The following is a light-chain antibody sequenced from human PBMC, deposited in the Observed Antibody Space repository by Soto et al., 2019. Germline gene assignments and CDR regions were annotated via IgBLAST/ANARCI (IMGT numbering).Light chain of an antibody. CDR3: SSYAGTNNFVV. J-gene: IGLJ2*01. Sequence: SVLTQPPSASGSPGQSVTISCTGTSSYVGGYNFVSWYQQHPGKAPKLMIYEVTKRPSGVPDRFSGSKSGNTASLTVSGLQAEDEADYYCSSYAGTNNFVVFGGGTKLTVL. CDR1: SSYVGGYNF. V-gene: IGLV2-8*01. CDR2: EVT.